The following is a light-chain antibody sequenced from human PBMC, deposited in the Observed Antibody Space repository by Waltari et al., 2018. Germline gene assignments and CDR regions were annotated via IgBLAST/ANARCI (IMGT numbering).Light chain of an antibody. CDR1: QSVGRT. CDR2: GAS. CDR3: QHYVRLPVT. V-gene: IGKV3-20*01. J-gene: IGKJ1*01. Sequence: EIVLTQSPGTLSLSPGERAILSCRASQSVGRTLAWYQQKPGQAPRLLIYGASNRATGIPDRFSGSGSGTDFSLTISRLEPEDFSVYYCQHYVRLPVTSGQGTRVEI.